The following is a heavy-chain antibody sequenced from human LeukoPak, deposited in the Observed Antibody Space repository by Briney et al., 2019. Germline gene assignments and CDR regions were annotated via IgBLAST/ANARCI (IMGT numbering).Heavy chain of an antibody. CDR1: GGSISSYY. Sequence: SETLSLTCTVSGGSISSYYWSWIRQPPGKGLEWIGYIYYSGSTNYNPSLKSRVTISVDTSKNQFSLKLSSVTAADTAVYYCARALLYEDYYDSSGYAFDIWGQGTMVTVSS. CDR2: IYYSGST. J-gene: IGHJ3*02. D-gene: IGHD3-22*01. CDR3: ARALLYEDYYDSSGYAFDI. V-gene: IGHV4-59*01.